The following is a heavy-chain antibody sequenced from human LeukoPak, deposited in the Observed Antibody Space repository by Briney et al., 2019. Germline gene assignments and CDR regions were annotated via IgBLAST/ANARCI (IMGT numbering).Heavy chain of an antibody. Sequence: SETLSLTCTVSGGSISNNYWSWIRQPPGKGLEWIGYIYYSGSTNYNPSLKSRVTISVDTSKDQFSLKLSSVTAADTAVYYCARMEGVVVVSWGQGTLVTVSS. D-gene: IGHD3-22*01. J-gene: IGHJ4*02. CDR1: GGSISNNY. CDR3: ARMEGVVVVS. CDR2: IYYSGST. V-gene: IGHV4-59*08.